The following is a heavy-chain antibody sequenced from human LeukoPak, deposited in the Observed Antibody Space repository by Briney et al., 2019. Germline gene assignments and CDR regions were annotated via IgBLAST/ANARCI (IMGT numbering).Heavy chain of an antibody. V-gene: IGHV3-7*01. CDR3: ANQAYSQFDY. J-gene: IGHJ4*02. D-gene: IGHD4-11*01. CDR2: ISPDGSGK. Sequence: PGGSLRLSCEASGFAFSSYWMSWVRQAPGRGLELVANISPDGSGKYCVDSVKGRFAISRDNAKRSLYLQMNSLRAEDTAVYYCANQAYSQFDYWGQGTLVTVSS. CDR1: GFAFSSYW.